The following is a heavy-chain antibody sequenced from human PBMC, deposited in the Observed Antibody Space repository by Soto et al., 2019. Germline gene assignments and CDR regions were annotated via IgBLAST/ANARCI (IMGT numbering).Heavy chain of an antibody. CDR2: ISGSGGST. J-gene: IGHJ6*02. Sequence: GGSLRLSCAASGFTFSSYAMSWVRQAPGKGLEWVSAISGSGGSTYYADSVKGRFTISRDNSKNTLYLQMNSLRAEDTAVYYCAKVEAVITFGGEYGMDVWGQGTTVTVSS. CDR3: AKVEAVITFGGEYGMDV. V-gene: IGHV3-23*01. CDR1: GFTFSSYA. D-gene: IGHD3-16*01.